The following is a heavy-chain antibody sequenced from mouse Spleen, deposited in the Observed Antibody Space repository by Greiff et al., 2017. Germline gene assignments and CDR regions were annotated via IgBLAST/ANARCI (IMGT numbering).Heavy chain of an antibody. Sequence: VQLKESGAELVRPGASVKLSCTASGFNIKDYYMHWVKQRPEQGLEWIGRIDPENGDAEYAPKFQGKATMTADTSSNTAYLQLCSLTSEDTAVYYCNTGIYLGNLFHFGYRGQGTTLTVSS. D-gene: IGHD5-5*01. CDR2: IDPENGDA. J-gene: IGHJ2*01. V-gene: IGHV14-1*01. CDR1: GFNIKDYY. CDR3: NTGIYLGNLFHFGY.